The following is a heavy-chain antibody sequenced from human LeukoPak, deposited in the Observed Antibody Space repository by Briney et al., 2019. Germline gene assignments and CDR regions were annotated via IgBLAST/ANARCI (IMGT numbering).Heavy chain of an antibody. D-gene: IGHD3-3*01. V-gene: IGHV3-30*02. Sequence: GGSLRLSCAASGFTFSSYGMHWVRQAPGKGLEWVAFIRYDGSNKYYADSVKARFTISRDNAKNSLYLQMNSLRAEDTAVYYCARENFWSGYYIHYYYYYYMDVWGKGTTVTVSS. J-gene: IGHJ6*03. CDR2: IRYDGSNK. CDR3: ARENFWSGYYIHYYYYYYMDV. CDR1: GFTFSSYG.